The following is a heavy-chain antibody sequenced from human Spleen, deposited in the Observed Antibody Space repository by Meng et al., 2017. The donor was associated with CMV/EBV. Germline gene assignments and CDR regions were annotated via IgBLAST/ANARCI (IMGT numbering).Heavy chain of an antibody. D-gene: IGHD2-2*01. CDR3: AKTVGYCNSSRCYGEDV. CDR2: IRYDGSNK. V-gene: IGHV3-30*02. Sequence: GESLKISCAASGFTFNSYGMHWVRQAPGKGLEGVAFIRYDGSNKYYADSVKGRFTISRDISKNTVYLQMSSLRVEDTAVYYCAKTVGYCNSSRCYGEDVWGQGTTVTVSS. J-gene: IGHJ6*02. CDR1: GFTFNSYG.